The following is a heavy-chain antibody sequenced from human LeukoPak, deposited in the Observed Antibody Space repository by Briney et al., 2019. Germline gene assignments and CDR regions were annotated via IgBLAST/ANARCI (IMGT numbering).Heavy chain of an antibody. J-gene: IGHJ5*02. V-gene: IGHV1-8*01. CDR3: ARSPDRYYDILTGYYNIWFDP. Sequence: ASVKVSCKASGYTFTNYDINWVRQATGQGLEWLGWMNPDTGNTGSAQKFQGRVTMTRSTSISTAYMELSSLRSDDTAVYYCARSPDRYYDILTGYYNIWFDPWGQGTLVTVSS. CDR1: GYTFTNYD. D-gene: IGHD3-9*01. CDR2: MNPDTGNT.